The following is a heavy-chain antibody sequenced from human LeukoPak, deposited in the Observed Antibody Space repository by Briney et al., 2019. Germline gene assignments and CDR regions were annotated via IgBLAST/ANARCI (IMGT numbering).Heavy chain of an antibody. Sequence: PSETLSLTCTVSGGSISSYYWSWIRQPPGKGLEWLGYICYSGSTNYNPSLKSRVTISVDASKNQFSLKLSSVTAADTAVYYCARGVSSSFDYWGQGTLVTVSS. CDR1: GGSISSYY. CDR3: ARGVSSSFDY. CDR2: ICYSGST. J-gene: IGHJ4*02. V-gene: IGHV4-59*01. D-gene: IGHD6-13*01.